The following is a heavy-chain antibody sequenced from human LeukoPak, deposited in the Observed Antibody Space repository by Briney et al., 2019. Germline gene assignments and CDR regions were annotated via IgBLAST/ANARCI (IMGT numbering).Heavy chain of an antibody. J-gene: IGHJ3*02. CDR3: ARDQGIAVAGTIGNAFDI. V-gene: IGHV3-21*01. D-gene: IGHD6-19*01. Sequence: PGGSLRLSCAASGFTFSSYSMNWVRQAPGKGLEWVSSISSSSSYIYYADSVKGRFTISRDNAKNSLYLQMNSLRAEDTAVYYCARDQGIAVAGTIGNAFDIWGQGTMVTVSS. CDR2: ISSSSSYI. CDR1: GFTFSSYS.